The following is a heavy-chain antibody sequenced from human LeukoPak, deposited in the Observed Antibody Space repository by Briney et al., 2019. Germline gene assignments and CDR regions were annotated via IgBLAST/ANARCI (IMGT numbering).Heavy chain of an antibody. CDR1: GGSISSSSYY. CDR2: IYYSGST. J-gene: IGHJ3*02. CDR3: ARRGFGTYYDFWSGYGDAFDI. V-gene: IGHV4-39*01. D-gene: IGHD3-3*01. Sequence: SETLSLTCTVSGGSISSSSYYWGWIRQPPGKGLEWIGSIYYSGSTYYNPSLKSRVTISVDTSKNQFSLKLSSVTAADTAVYYCARRGFGTYYDFWSGYGDAFDIWGQGTMVTVSS.